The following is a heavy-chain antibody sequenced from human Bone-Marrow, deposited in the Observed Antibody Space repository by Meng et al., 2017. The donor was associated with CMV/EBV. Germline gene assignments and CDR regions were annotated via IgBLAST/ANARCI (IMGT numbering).Heavy chain of an antibody. D-gene: IGHD3-3*01. J-gene: IGHJ4*02. CDR1: GFTFSSYD. CDR2: IGTAGDT. V-gene: IGHV3-13*01. CDR3: ARKADFWSD. Sequence: GESLKISCAASGFTFSSYDMHWVRQATGKGLEWVSGIGTAGDTYYPGSVKGRFTISRENAKNTLYLQMNSLRADDTAVYYCARKADFWSDWGQGTLVTGSS.